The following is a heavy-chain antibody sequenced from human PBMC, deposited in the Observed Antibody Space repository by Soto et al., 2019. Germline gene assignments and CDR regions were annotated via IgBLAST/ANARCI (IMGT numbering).Heavy chain of an antibody. CDR1: GFIFSKYS. Sequence: XECLRLSCGASGFIFSKYSMNWVRQAPGKGLEWLSYISSNSVTIYYADSVRGRFTIFRDNAKNSLYLQMNSLRDEDTAVYYCAREAILGTRSFDYWGQGALVTVSS. D-gene: IGHD1-26*01. V-gene: IGHV3-48*02. CDR3: AREAILGTRSFDY. J-gene: IGHJ4*02. CDR2: ISSNSVTI.